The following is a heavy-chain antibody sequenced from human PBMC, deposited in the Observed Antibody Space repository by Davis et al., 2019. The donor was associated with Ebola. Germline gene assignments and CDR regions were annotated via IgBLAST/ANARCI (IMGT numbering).Heavy chain of an antibody. V-gene: IGHV4-34*01. CDR1: GGSFSVYY. CDR2: INHSGST. D-gene: IGHD3-3*01. J-gene: IGHJ6*02. Sequence: MPSETLSLTCAVYGGSFSVYYWSWIRQPPGKGMEWIGEINHSGSTNYNPSLKSRVTISVDTSKNQFSLKLSSVTAADTAVYYCARGRFLEWVTRYYYYGMDVWGQGTTVTVSS. CDR3: ARGRFLEWVTRYYYYGMDV.